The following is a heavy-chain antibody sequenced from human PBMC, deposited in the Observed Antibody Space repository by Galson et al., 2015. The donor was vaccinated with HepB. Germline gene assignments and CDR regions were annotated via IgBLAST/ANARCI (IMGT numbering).Heavy chain of an antibody. D-gene: IGHD2-2*01. CDR1: GYTFTSYG. V-gene: IGHV1-18*01. CDR2: ISAYNGNT. CDR3: ARDADIVVVPAAISWYFDL. J-gene: IGHJ2*01. Sequence: SVKVSCKASGYTFTSYGISWVRQAPGQGLEWMGWISAYNGNTNYAQKLQGRVTMTTDTSTSTAYMELRSLRSGDTAVYYCARDADIVVVPAAISWYFDLWGRGTLVTVSS.